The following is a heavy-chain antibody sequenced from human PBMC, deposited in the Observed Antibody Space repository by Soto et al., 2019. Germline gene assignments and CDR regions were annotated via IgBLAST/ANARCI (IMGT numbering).Heavy chain of an antibody. CDR1: GYTFTSYA. CDR3: AKDEYYYSRSGYYIFDS. V-gene: IGHV3-30-3*02. Sequence: GASVKVSCKASGYTFTSYAMHWVRQAPGKGLEWVAVISYDGSNKYYGDSVKGRFTISRDNSKKTLYLQMNSLRPEDTALYYCAKDEYYYSRSGYYIFDSWGQGTLVTVSS. D-gene: IGHD3-22*01. CDR2: ISYDGSNK. J-gene: IGHJ4*02.